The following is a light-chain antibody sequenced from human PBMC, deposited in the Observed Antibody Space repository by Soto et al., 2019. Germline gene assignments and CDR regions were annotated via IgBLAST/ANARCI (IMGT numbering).Light chain of an antibody. CDR2: KVS. J-gene: IGKJ5*01. Sequence: DVVLTQSALSVPVTLGQPAAISCPPSQRLVHSDGNTYLSWFQQRPGRSPRRLIYKVSNRDSGVPARFSGSGSGTDFALKISRVEAEDVGVYYCMQGTHWPITFGQGTRLEIK. CDR1: QRLVHSDGNTY. CDR3: MQGTHWPIT. V-gene: IGKV2-30*02.